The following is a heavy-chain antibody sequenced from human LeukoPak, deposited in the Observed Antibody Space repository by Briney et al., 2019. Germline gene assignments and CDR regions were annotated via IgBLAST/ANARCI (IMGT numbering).Heavy chain of an antibody. V-gene: IGHV1-2*02. CDR2: INPNSGGT. Sequence: ASVKVSCKASGYTFTGYYMHWVRQAPGQGLEWMGWINPNSGGTNYAQKFQGRVTMTRDTSISTAYMELSRLRSDDTAVYYCSTPIAAAGTRAFDIWGQGTMVIVSS. D-gene: IGHD6-13*01. J-gene: IGHJ3*02. CDR3: STPIAAAGTRAFDI. CDR1: GYTFTGYY.